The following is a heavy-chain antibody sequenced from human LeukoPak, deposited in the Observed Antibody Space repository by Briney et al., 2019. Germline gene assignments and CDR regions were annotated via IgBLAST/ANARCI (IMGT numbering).Heavy chain of an antibody. J-gene: IGHJ4*03. CDR1: GFTFSDYN. CDR2: ITGSGSTI. D-gene: IGHD6-19*01. CDR3: ARPTSSGWYSH. Sequence: GGSLRLPCAASGFTFSDYNMNWVRQAPGKGLEWVSYITGSGSTIFYADSVKGRFTISRDNVKNSLYLQMNSLRAEDTAVYYCARPTSSGWYSHWGQGTVVTVSS. V-gene: IGHV3-48*01.